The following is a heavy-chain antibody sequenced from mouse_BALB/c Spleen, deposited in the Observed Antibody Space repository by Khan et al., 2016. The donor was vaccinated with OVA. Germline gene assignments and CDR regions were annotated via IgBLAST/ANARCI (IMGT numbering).Heavy chain of an antibody. CDR3: TRGGYGGFAY. V-gene: IGHV1S81*02. CDR2: INPSNGGT. D-gene: IGHD3-1*01. J-gene: IGHJ3*01. Sequence: QVQLQQSGAELVKPGASVKLSCKASGYAFTNYQMYWVKQRPGQGLEWIGEINPSNGGTNFNEKFKSKATLTVDQSSSTAYMQLSSLTSEDSAVYYCTRGGYGGFAYWGQGTLVTVSA. CDR1: GYAFTNYQ.